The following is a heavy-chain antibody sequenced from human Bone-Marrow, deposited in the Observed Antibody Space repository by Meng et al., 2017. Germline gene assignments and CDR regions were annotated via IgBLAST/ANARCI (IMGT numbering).Heavy chain of an antibody. CDR2: MSYSEST. CDR1: GGSISSNNYY. J-gene: IGHJ4*02. D-gene: IGHD6-13*01. Sequence: ESLKISCTVSGGSISSNNYYWGWIRQPPGQGLEWIGAMSYSESTYYNPSLKSRVTISMDTSKNQFSLKLSSVTAADTAVYYCARVRGGIAAAGTGFDYWGQGTLVTVSS. V-gene: IGHV4-39*07. CDR3: ARVRGGIAAAGTGFDY.